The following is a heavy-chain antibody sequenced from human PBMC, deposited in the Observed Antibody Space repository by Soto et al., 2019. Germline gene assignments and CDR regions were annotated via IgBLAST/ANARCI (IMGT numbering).Heavy chain of an antibody. CDR1: GFTFSSYA. J-gene: IGHJ4*02. CDR2: ISGSGGST. V-gene: IGHV3-23*01. Sequence: GGSLRLSCAASGFTFSSYAMSWVRQAPGKGLEWVSAISGSGGSTYYADSVKGRFTISRDNSKNTLYLQMNSLGAEDTAVYYCAIVEPRSGWVDYWGQGTLVTVSS. D-gene: IGHD6-19*01. CDR3: AIVEPRSGWVDY.